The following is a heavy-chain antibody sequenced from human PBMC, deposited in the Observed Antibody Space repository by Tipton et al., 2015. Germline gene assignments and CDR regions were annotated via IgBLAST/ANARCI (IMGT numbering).Heavy chain of an antibody. CDR1: GFTFSAYW. Sequence: SLRLSCAASGFTFSAYWMSWVRQAPGKGLEWVANIEQGGSEKYYADSVKGRFIISRDNAKNSLYLQMNSPRAKDTAVYYCARDLTTFFDDWGQGTLVTVSS. V-gene: IGHV3-7*01. J-gene: IGHJ4*02. D-gene: IGHD4-11*01. CDR3: ARDLTTFFDD. CDR2: IEQGGSEK.